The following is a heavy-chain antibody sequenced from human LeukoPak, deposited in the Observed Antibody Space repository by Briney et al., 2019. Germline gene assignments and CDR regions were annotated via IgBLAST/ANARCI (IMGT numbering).Heavy chain of an antibody. V-gene: IGHV1-18*01. D-gene: IGHD2-15*01. Sequence: ASVKVSCKASGYTFTSYDVSWVRQAPGQGLEWMGWISTYNGDTNYAQKLQGRVTMTTDTSTSTAYMELGSLRSDDTAVYYCARDWYCSGGSCYDCFDPWGQGTLVTVSS. CDR2: ISTYNGDT. CDR3: ARDWYCSGGSCYDCFDP. J-gene: IGHJ5*02. CDR1: GYTFTSYD.